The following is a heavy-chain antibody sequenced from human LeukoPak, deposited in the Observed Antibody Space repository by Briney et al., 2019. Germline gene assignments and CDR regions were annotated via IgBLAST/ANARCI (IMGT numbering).Heavy chain of an antibody. CDR1: GGSISSSSYY. J-gene: IGHJ4*02. D-gene: IGHD6-6*01. CDR2: IYYSGST. V-gene: IGHV4-61*01. Sequence: SETLSLTCTVSGGSISSSSYYWSWIRQPPGKGLEWIGYIYYSGSTNYNPSLKSRVTISVDTSKNQFSLKLSSVTAADTAVYYCARATGEYSSSRPLDYWGQGTLVTVSS. CDR3: ARATGEYSSSRPLDY.